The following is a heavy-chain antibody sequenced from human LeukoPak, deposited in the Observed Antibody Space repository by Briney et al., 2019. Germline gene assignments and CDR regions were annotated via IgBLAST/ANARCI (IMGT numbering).Heavy chain of an antibody. CDR2: IYTSGST. D-gene: IGHD3-22*01. J-gene: IGHJ3*02. CDR1: GGPISAYY. Sequence: ETLSLTCTVSGGPISAYYWSWIRQPPGKGLEWIGYIYTSGSTNYNPSLKSRVTMSVDTSKNQFSLKLSSVTAADTAVYYCARDGYGNYYDSSGYFQPAFDIWGQGTMVTVSS. V-gene: IGHV4-4*08. CDR3: ARDGYGNYYDSSGYFQPAFDI.